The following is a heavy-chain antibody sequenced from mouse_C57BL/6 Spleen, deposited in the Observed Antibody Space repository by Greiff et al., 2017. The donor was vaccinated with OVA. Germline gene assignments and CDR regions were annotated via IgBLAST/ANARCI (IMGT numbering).Heavy chain of an antibody. V-gene: IGHV5-4*03. D-gene: IGHD2-3*01. CDR3: ARVDDGYYFDY. Sequence: EVKLMESGGGLVKPGGSLKLSCAASGFTFSSYAMSWVRQTPEKRLEWVATISDGGSYTYYPDNVKGRFTISRDNAKNNLYLQMSHLKSEDTAMYYCARVDDGYYFDYWGQGTTLTVSS. CDR1: GFTFSSYA. CDR2: ISDGGSYT. J-gene: IGHJ2*01.